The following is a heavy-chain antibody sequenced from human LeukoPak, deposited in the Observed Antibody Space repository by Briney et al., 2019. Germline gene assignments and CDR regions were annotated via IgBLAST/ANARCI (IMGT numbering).Heavy chain of an antibody. CDR1: GFTFSSYS. V-gene: IGHV3-48*01. CDR3: ARGLGYCSSTSCYLYV. CDR2: ISSSSTI. Sequence: TGGSLTLSCAASGFTFSSYSMNWVRQAPGKGLEWASYISSSSTIYYADSVKGRFTLSRDNAKNSLHLQMNRLKAEDPAIYYYARGLGYCSSTSCYLYVWGKGTTVTVSS. D-gene: IGHD2-2*01. J-gene: IGHJ6*03.